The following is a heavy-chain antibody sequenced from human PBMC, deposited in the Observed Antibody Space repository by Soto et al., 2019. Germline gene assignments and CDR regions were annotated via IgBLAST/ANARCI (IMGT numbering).Heavy chain of an antibody. D-gene: IGHD5-12*01. V-gene: IGHV3-23*01. CDR1: GFTFSSYA. Sequence: EVQLLESGGGLVQPGGSLRLSCAASGFTFSSYAMSWVRQAPGKGLEWVSAISGSGGSTYYADSVKGRFTISRDNSKNTLYLQMNSLRAEDTAVYYCAKGVVATTEYYYYYGMDVWGQGTTVTVSS. CDR3: AKGVVATTEYYYYYGMDV. J-gene: IGHJ6*02. CDR2: ISGSGGST.